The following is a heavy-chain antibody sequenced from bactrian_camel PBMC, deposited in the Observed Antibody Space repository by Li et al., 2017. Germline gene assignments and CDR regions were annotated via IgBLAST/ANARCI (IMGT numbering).Heavy chain of an antibody. Sequence: GGGSVQAGGSLRLSCAASGYTYNRNCMAWFRQVPGREREGVAGIHIDESTTYSDSVKGRFTISRDNAKNTLYLQMNSLKPEDTAMYYCAAAPSYSDYDPNRPETFYYRGQGTQVTVS. J-gene: IGHJ4*01. CDR2: IHIDEST. CDR3: AAAPSYSDYDPNRPETFYY. CDR1: GYTYNRNC. D-gene: IGHD4*01. V-gene: IGHV3S9*01.